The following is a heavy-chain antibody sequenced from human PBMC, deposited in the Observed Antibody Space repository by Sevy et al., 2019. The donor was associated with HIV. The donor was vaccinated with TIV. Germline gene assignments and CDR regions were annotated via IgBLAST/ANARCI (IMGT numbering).Heavy chain of an antibody. Sequence: GRSLRLSCAASGFTFSIYSMSWVRQAPGKGLEWVSTFSFGCGQINYADSVKGRFTISRDNSKNTLYLQMNSLSAEDTAVYYCAREGCTKPHDYWGQGTLVTVSS. CDR3: AREGCTKPHDY. CDR1: GFTFSIYS. CDR2: FSFGCGQI. J-gene: IGHJ4*02. D-gene: IGHD2-8*01. V-gene: IGHV3-23*01.